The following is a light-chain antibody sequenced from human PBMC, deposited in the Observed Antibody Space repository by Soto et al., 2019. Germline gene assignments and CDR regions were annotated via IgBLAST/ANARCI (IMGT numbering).Light chain of an antibody. CDR2: AAS. CDR1: QSITIY. Sequence: DIQMTQSPSSLSASVGDRVTITCRASQSITIYLNWYQQKPGKAPTLLIYAASSLQSGVPSRFSGSGSGTDFTLTISSLQPEDFATYYCQQTYSTPRTFGQGTKVEIK. J-gene: IGKJ1*01. CDR3: QQTYSTPRT. V-gene: IGKV1-39*01.